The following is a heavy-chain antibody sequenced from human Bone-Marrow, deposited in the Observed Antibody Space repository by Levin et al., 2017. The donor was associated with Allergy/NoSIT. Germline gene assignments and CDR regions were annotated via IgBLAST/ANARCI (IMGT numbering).Heavy chain of an antibody. J-gene: IGHJ4*02. D-gene: IGHD3-16*01. Sequence: PSETLSLTCVVSGDSVSTSSATWNWIRQSPSRGLEWLGRAYYKSEWNTDYAMSVKSRITITPDTSKNQFSLHLNSVTPEDTAVYYCARERGEDSTAWYETFDYWGQGTQVTVSS. CDR2: AYYKSEWNT. CDR3: ARERGEDSTAWYETFDY. CDR1: GDSVSTSSAT. V-gene: IGHV6-1*01.